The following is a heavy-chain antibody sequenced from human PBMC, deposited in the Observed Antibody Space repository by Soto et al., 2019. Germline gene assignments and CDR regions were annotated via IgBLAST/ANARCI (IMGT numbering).Heavy chain of an antibody. CDR2: ISRDGGTK. Sequence: VQLGESGGGVVQHGRSLRLSCAVSGFTVSSYGMHWVRPAPGKGLEWVAVISRDGGTKYYADSVKGRFTISRDNSRNTLFLEMNSLRSDDMAVYYCTGEVASGYWGQGTLVTVSS. J-gene: IGHJ4*02. V-gene: IGHV3-30*03. D-gene: IGHD3-10*01. CDR1: GFTVSSYG. CDR3: TGEVASGY.